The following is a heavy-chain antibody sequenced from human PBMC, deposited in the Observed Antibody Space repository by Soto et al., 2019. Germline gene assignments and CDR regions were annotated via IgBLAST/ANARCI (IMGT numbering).Heavy chain of an antibody. D-gene: IGHD6-13*01. CDR3: ARAPSWYSSRWYGIDY. V-gene: IGHV3-33*01. Sequence: QVQLVESGGGVVQPGRSLRLSCAASGFTFSSYGMHWVRQAPGKGLEWVAVIWYDGSNKYYADSVKGRFTISRDNSKNTLYLQMNSLRAEDTAVYYCARAPSWYSSRWYGIDYWGQGTLVTVSS. CDR2: IWYDGSNK. J-gene: IGHJ4*02. CDR1: GFTFSSYG.